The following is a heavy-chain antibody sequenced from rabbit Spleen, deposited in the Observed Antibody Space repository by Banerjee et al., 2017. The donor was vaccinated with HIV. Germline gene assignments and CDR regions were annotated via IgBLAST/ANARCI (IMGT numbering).Heavy chain of an antibody. Sequence: QSLEESGGGLVQPEGSLTLTCKASGFSFSSSDYICWVRQAPGKGLEWISCIAGSSSGFTYFATWAKGRFTCSKTSSTTVTLQMTRLTAADTATYFCARDTSSSFSSYGMDLWGPGTLRHRL. CDR3: ARDTSSSFSSYGMDL. J-gene: IGHJ6*01. CDR1: GFSFSSSDY. CDR2: IAGSSSGFT. V-gene: IGHV1S40*01. D-gene: IGHD1-1*01.